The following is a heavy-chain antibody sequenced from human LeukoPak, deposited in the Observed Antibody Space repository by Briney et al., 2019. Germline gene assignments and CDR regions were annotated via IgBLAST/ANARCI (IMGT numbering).Heavy chain of an antibody. J-gene: IGHJ4*02. D-gene: IGHD3-22*01. CDR1: GFTFDDYA. V-gene: IGHV3-9*01. CDR2: ISWNSGKI. CDR3: AKDRSSGYYWGLDY. Sequence: SLRLSCAASGFTFDDYAMHWVRQAPGKGVEWVSCISWNSGKIGYAHSVKGRFTISRDNAKNSLYLQMNSLRADDTALDYCAKDRSSGYYWGLDYWGQGTLVTVSS.